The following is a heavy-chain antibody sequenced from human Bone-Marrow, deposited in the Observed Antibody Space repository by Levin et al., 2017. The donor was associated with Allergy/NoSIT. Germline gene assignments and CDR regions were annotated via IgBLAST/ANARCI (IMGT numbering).Heavy chain of an antibody. Sequence: AASVKVSCQGSGYSFPNYWIGWVRQMSGQGLEWMGIIYPGDSDTRYSPSFSGQVTMSVDRSIRTAYLQWNSLKASDTAIYFCARGSRRLKPSRAFDLWGQGTVVAVSS. CDR1: GYSFPNYW. CDR3: ARGSRRLKPSRAFDL. CDR2: IYPGDSDT. D-gene: IGHD6-6*01. V-gene: IGHV5-51*01. J-gene: IGHJ3*01.